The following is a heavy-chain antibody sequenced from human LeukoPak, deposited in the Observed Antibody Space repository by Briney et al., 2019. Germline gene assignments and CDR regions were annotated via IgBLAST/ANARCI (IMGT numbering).Heavy chain of an antibody. V-gene: IGHV3-23*01. Sequence: GGSLRLSCAASGFTFSSYAMSWVRQAPGRGLEWVSAISGSGGSTYYADSVKGRFTISRDNSKNTLYLQMNSLRAEDTAVYYCAKAYYSSGWFPGDYWGQGTLVTVSS. CDR1: GFTFSSYA. J-gene: IGHJ4*02. CDR3: AKAYYSSGWFPGDY. CDR2: ISGSGGST. D-gene: IGHD6-19*01.